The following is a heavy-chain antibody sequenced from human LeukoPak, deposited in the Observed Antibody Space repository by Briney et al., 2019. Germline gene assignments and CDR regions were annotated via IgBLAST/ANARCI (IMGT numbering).Heavy chain of an antibody. J-gene: IGHJ4*02. CDR2: IAHDGGTK. CDR1: GFTFGDYA. V-gene: IGHV3-30-3*01. CDR3: ARDPIKAAHDYFDY. Sequence: GRSLRLSCAASGFTFGDYAMHWVRQAAGRAPEWVAIIAHDGGTKYYADSVKGRFTISRDNSRNMMYLQMSSQRVDDTAMYYCARDPIKAAHDYFDYWGQGTLVTVSS.